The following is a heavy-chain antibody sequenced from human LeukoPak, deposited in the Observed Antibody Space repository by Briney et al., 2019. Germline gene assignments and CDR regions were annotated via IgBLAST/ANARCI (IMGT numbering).Heavy chain of an antibody. Sequence: PGGSLRLSCAASGFTFDDYAMHWVRQAPGKGLEWVSGISWNSGSIGDADSVKGRFTISRDNAKNSLYLQMNSLRAEDTALYYCAKGAYGDYVSGIDYWGQGTLVTVSS. CDR2: ISWNSGSI. CDR1: GFTFDDYA. V-gene: IGHV3-9*01. J-gene: IGHJ4*02. CDR3: AKGAYGDYVSGIDY. D-gene: IGHD4-17*01.